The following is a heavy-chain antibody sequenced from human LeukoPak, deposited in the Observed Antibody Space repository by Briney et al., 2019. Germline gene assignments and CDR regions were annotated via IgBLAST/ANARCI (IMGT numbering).Heavy chain of an antibody. J-gene: IGHJ6*02. CDR3: ARDVTGITMVRGVDYYYYGMDV. CDR1: GFTFSSYS. CDR2: ISSSSSYI. Sequence: GGSLRLSCAASGFTFSSYSMSWVRQAPGKGLEWVSSISSSSSYIYYADSVKGRFTISRDNAKNSLYLQMNSLRAEDTAVYYCARDVTGITMVRGVDYYYYGMDVWGQGTTVTVSS. V-gene: IGHV3-21*01. D-gene: IGHD3-10*01.